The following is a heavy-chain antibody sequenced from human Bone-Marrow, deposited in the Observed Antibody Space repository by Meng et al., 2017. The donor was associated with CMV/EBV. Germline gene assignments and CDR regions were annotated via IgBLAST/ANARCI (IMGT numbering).Heavy chain of an antibody. CDR3: ARGILLAGKGAFDY. D-gene: IGHD6-19*01. CDR1: GYPFSVFV. Sequence: KASGYPFSVFVVHWMRQAPGQEFEWMGWITPNSGGTNYAQKFQGRVNMARDTSVNTAYREVSRLKSDDTAVYYCARGILLAGKGAFDYWGQGSLVTVSS. V-gene: IGHV1-2*02. CDR2: ITPNSGGT. J-gene: IGHJ4*02.